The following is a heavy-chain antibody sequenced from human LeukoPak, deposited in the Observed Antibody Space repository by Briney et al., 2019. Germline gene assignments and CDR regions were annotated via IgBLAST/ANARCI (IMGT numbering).Heavy chain of an antibody. V-gene: IGHV4-59*01. CDR2: IYYSGST. CDR1: GGSISSYY. CDR3: ARYVSSGSWYFDL. J-gene: IGHJ2*01. Sequence: PSETLSLTCTVSGGSISSYYWSWIRQPPGKGLEWIGYIYYSGSTNYNPSLKSRVTISVDTSKNQFSLKLSSVTAADTAVYYCARYVSSGSWYFDLWGRGTLVTVSS. D-gene: IGHD6-19*01.